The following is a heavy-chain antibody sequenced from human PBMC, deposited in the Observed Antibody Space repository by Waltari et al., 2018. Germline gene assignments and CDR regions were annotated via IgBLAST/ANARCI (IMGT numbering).Heavy chain of an antibody. CDR3: ARDRYSSNWFLDY. J-gene: IGHJ4*02. V-gene: IGHV3-11*06. Sequence: QVQLVESGGGLVKPGGSLRLSCAASGLTFHDYYMNWIRQAPGKGLEWIAYISTTTYTSYADSVKGRFTISRDNDKNSLYLQMNFLRDDDTAVYYCARDRYSSNWFLDYWGQGILVTVSS. CDR1: GLTFHDYY. CDR2: ISTTTYT. D-gene: IGHD6-13*01.